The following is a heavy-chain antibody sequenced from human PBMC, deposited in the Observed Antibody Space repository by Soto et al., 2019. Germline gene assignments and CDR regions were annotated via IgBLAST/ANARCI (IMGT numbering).Heavy chain of an antibody. CDR3: VRMLEPYQYYYYYMDV. D-gene: IGHD1-1*01. J-gene: IGHJ6*03. CDR1: GYTFTSYD. Sequence: ASVKVSCKASGYTFTSYDINWVRQATGQGLEWMGWMNPNSGNTGYAQKFQGRVTMTRNTSISTAYMELSSLRSEDTAVYYCVRMLEPYQYYYYYMDVWGKGTTVTVSS. CDR2: MNPNSGNT. V-gene: IGHV1-8*01.